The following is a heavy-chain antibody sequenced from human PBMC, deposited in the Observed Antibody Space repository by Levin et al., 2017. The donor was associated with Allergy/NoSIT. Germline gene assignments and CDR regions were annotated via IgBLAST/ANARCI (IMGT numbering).Heavy chain of an antibody. Sequence: GGSLRLSCAASGFTFSSYAMHWVRQAPGKGLEWVAVISYDGSNKYYADSVKGRFTISRDNSKNTLYLQMNSLRAEDTAVYYCARDVDKLGIVVVPAAMHLDYWGQGTLVTVSS. CDR2: ISYDGSNK. D-gene: IGHD2-2*01. CDR1: GFTFSSYA. CDR3: ARDVDKLGIVVVPAAMHLDY. J-gene: IGHJ4*02. V-gene: IGHV3-30-3*01.